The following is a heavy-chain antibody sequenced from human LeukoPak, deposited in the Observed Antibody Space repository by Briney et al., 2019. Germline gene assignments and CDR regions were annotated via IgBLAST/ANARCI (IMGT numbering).Heavy chain of an antibody. CDR2: ITGDSTYI. CDR3: ARDGKYKNYFDY. Sequence: GGSLRLSCAASGFTFSDYTLNWVRQPPGKGLEWLSSITGDSTYIYYADSEKGRFTVSRDNAKNSLYLHINSLRAEDTAVYYCARDGKYKNYFDYWGQGTLVTVSS. D-gene: IGHD1-1*01. CDR1: GFTFSDYT. J-gene: IGHJ4*02. V-gene: IGHV3-21*01.